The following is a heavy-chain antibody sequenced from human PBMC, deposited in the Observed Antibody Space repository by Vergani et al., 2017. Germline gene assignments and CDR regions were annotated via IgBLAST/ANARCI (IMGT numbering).Heavy chain of an antibody. Sequence: QVQLEESGPGLVKPSETLSLTCTVSGGSFNTYYWRWIRQSPGKGLEWIGYIYSTGSTNYNPSLNSRVTMSVDTSKNQSSLKLRSVTAADTAVYFCARVMYRDEASTGYRLEGMDIWGQGTTVTISS. CDR2: IYSTGST. CDR3: ARVMYRDEASTGYRLEGMDI. J-gene: IGHJ6*02. D-gene: IGHD3-9*01. CDR1: GGSFNTYY. V-gene: IGHV4-59*13.